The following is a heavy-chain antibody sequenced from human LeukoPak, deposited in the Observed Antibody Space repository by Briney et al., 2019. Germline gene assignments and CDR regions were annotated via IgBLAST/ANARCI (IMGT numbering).Heavy chain of an antibody. J-gene: IGHJ3*02. CDR2: IASDGSHT. CDR3: ARERQDTILHSGAFDI. Sequence: GRSLRLSCAASGFTFSTYFMHWARQAPGKGLEWVADIASDGSHTFYVESVKGRFTISRDNSKNTLYLQMNSLRAEDTAVYFCARERQDTILHSGAFDIWGQGTMVTVSS. V-gene: IGHV3-30-3*01. D-gene: IGHD2-21*01. CDR1: GFTFSTYF.